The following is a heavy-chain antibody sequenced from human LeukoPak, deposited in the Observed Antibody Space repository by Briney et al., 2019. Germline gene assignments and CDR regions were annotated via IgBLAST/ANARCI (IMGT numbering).Heavy chain of an antibody. V-gene: IGHV3-23*01. Sequence: GGSLRLSCAASGFTFSTYWMSWVRQAPGKGLEWVSAISGSGGSTYYADSVKGRFTISRDNSKNTLYLQMNSLRAEDTAVYYCAKDGIAARPGGAFDIWGQGTMVTVSS. J-gene: IGHJ3*02. CDR2: ISGSGGST. D-gene: IGHD6-6*01. CDR1: GFTFSTYW. CDR3: AKDGIAARPGGAFDI.